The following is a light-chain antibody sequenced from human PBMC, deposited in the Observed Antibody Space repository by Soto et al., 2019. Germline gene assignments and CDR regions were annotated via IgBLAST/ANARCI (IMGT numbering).Light chain of an antibody. J-gene: IGKJ4*01. CDR3: QQFGSSPLT. CDR1: QSVSSSY. V-gene: IGKV3-20*01. Sequence: EIVLTQSPGTLSLSPGERATLSRRASQSVSSSYLAWYQQKPGQAPRLLIYGVSSRATGIPDRFSGSGSGTDFTLTISRLEPEDFAVYYCQQFGSSPLTFGGGTKVEIK. CDR2: GVS.